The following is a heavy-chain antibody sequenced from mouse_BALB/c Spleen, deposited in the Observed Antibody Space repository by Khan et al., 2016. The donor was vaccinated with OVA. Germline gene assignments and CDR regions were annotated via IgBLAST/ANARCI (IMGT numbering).Heavy chain of an antibody. CDR3: TRLAYYYESEGVAY. CDR1: GFTFSTYG. J-gene: IGHJ3*01. D-gene: IGHD1-1*01. V-gene: IGHV5-6*01. Sequence: EVQLVESGGDLVKPGESLKLSCAASGFTFSTYGMSWVRQTPDKRLEWVATVSTGGSYTYYPDSVKGRFTISRDNAKNTLYLQMSGLKSEDTAMFYCTRLAYYYESEGVAYWGQGTLVTVSA. CDR2: VSTGGSYT.